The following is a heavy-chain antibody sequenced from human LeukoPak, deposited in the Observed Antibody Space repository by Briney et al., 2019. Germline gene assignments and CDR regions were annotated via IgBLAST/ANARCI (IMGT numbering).Heavy chain of an antibody. CDR2: ISGSGGST. Sequence: GGPLRLSCAASGFTFSSYAMSWVRQAPGKGLEWVSSISGSGGSTYYADSVKGRFTISRDNSKNTLYLQMNSLRAEDTAVYYCAKAGGYGLYYFDYWGQGTLVTVSS. D-gene: IGHD5-12*01. V-gene: IGHV3-23*01. CDR1: GFTFSSYA. CDR3: AKAGGYGLYYFDY. J-gene: IGHJ4*02.